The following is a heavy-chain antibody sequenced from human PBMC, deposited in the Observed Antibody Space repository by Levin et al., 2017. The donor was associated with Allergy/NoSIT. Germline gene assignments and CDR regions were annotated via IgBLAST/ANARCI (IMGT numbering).Heavy chain of an antibody. J-gene: IGHJ4*02. Sequence: SETLSLTCTVSGGSIGSSSYYWGWIRQPPGKGLEWIGSIYYTGSTYYNPSLKSRLTISVDTSKNQFSVKLTSVTAAAPAVYYCVRRFAGSSNWDLDYWGQGTLVTVSS. V-gene: IGHV4-39*01. CDR3: VRRFAGSSNWDLDY. CDR1: GGSIGSSSYY. CDR2: IYYTGST. D-gene: IGHD4-11*01.